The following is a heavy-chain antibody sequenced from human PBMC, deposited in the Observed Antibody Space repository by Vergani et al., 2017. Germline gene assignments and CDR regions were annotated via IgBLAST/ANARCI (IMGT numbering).Heavy chain of an antibody. CDR1: GFTFSGSA. V-gene: IGHV3-73*02. J-gene: IGHJ6*02. CDR2: IRSKANSYAT. Sequence: EVQLVESGGGLVQPGGSLKLSCAASGFTFSGSAMHWVRQASGKGLEWVGRIRSKANSYATAYAASVKGRLTISRDDSKNTAYLQMNSLKTEDTAVYYCTRRGLRYVDADGMDVWGQGTTVTVSS. D-gene: IGHD3-9*01. CDR3: TRRGLRYVDADGMDV.